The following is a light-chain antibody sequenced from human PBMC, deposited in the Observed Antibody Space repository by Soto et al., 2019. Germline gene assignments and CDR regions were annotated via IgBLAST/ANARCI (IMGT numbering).Light chain of an antibody. CDR1: SSYVGGYKH. V-gene: IGLV2-14*01. CDR2: EVS. J-gene: IGLJ1*01. CDR3: NSQSSNGIRV. Sequence: HSDRTRPASGSSVARQARPITCTETSSYVGGYKHVSWYQHHPGKAPKLMIYEVSNRPSGVSDRFSGSKSGYSASLTISGLQADDEADYYCNSQSSNGIRVFGTGTKVNV.